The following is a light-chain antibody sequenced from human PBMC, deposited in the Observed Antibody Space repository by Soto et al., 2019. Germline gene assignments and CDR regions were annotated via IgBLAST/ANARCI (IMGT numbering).Light chain of an antibody. Sequence: EIVMTQSPATLSVSPGERATLSCRASQSVGSNLAWYQQKPGQAPRLLIYGSFTTATGIPARFSGSGSGTEFTLTISSLQSEDFAVYYRQQYNNWPPYTFGQGTKLQI. CDR3: QQYNNWPPYT. CDR1: QSVGSN. J-gene: IGKJ2*01. CDR2: GSF. V-gene: IGKV3-15*01.